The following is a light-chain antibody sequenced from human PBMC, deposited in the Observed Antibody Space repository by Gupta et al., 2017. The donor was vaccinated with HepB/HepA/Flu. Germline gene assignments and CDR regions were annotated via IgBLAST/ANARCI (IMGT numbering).Light chain of an antibody. CDR2: GAS. Sequence: EIVLTQSPGTLSLSPGERATLSCRASQSVSSSYLGWYQQKPGQAPRLLIYGASSRATGITDRFSGSGSGTDFTLTISRLEPEDFAVYYCQQYGSSPSTFGQGTKLEIK. CDR1: QSVSSSY. J-gene: IGKJ2*01. CDR3: QQYGSSPST. V-gene: IGKV3-20*01.